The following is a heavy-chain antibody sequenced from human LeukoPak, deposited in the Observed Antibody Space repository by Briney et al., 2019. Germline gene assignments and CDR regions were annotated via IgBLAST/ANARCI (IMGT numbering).Heavy chain of an antibody. Sequence: ASVKVSCKASGYTFTSYAMHWVRQAPGQRLEWMGWINAGNGNTKYSQKFQGRVTITRDTSARTAYMELSSLRSEDTAVYYCASDYGDYVHDAFDIWGQGTMVTVSS. CDR1: GYTFTSYA. CDR2: INAGNGNT. V-gene: IGHV1-3*01. J-gene: IGHJ3*02. CDR3: ASDYGDYVHDAFDI. D-gene: IGHD4-17*01.